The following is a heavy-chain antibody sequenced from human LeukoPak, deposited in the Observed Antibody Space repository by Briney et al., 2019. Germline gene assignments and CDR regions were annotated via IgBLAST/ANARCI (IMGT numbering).Heavy chain of an antibody. Sequence: SETLSLTCAVYGGSFSGYYWSWIRQPPGKGLEWIGEINHSGSTNYSPSLKSRVTISVDTSKNQFSLKLSSVTAADTAVYYCARGMAYYDFWSGYYPLYYMDVWGKGTTVTVSS. V-gene: IGHV4-34*01. J-gene: IGHJ6*03. D-gene: IGHD3-3*01. CDR2: INHSGST. CDR1: GGSFSGYY. CDR3: ARGMAYYDFWSGYYPLYYMDV.